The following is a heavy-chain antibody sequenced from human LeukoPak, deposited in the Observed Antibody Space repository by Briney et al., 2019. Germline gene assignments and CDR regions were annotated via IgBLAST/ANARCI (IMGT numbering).Heavy chain of an antibody. J-gene: IGHJ4*02. CDR2: ISGSGGST. V-gene: IGHV3-23*01. CDR3: AKVPYSSSWYFSPFDY. Sequence: PGGSLRLSCAASGFSFSSYAMNWVRQAPGKGLEWVSAISGSGGSTYYADSVKGRFTISRDNSKNTLYLQMNSLRAEDTAVYYCAKVPYSSSWYFSPFDYWGQGTLVTVSS. CDR1: GFSFSSYA. D-gene: IGHD6-13*01.